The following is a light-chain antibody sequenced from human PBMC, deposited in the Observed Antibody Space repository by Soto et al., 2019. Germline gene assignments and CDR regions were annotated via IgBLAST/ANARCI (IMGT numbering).Light chain of an antibody. CDR1: SSDVGGCNC. V-gene: IGLV2-14*01. CDR2: EVN. Sequence: QSALTQPASVPGSPGQSITISCTGTSSDVGGCNCVSWYQQHPGKAPKLMIYEVNNRPSGISNRFSGSKSGNTASLTISGLQAEDEADYYCSSFTSTSTYVFGTGTKLTVL. CDR3: SSFTSTSTYV. J-gene: IGLJ1*01.